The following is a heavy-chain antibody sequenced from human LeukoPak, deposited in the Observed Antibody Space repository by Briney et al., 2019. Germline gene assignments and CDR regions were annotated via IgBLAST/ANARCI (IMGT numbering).Heavy chain of an antibody. CDR2: ISYDGNNK. J-gene: IGHJ6*02. CDR1: GFTFSNSA. Sequence: GGSLRLSCAASGFTFSNSALHWVRQAPGKGLEWVAFISYDGNNKYYADSVKGRFTISRDNAKNSLYLQMNSLRAEDTAVYYCARGYESDIVVVPAAIWGQGTTVTVSS. CDR3: ARGYESDIVVVPAAI. V-gene: IGHV3-30-3*01. D-gene: IGHD2-2*01.